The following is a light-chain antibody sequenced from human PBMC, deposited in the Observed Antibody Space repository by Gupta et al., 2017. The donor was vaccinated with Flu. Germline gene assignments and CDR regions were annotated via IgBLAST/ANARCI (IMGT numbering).Light chain of an antibody. J-gene: IGKJ2*01. CDR2: GAS. CDR3: QQFNNWPPYT. V-gene: IGKV3-15*01. Sequence: EIVMTQSPATLSVSPGERATLSCRASQSVRNNLAWYQQKPGQAPRLLIYGASNRATGVPARFSGSGSGTEFTLTISSLQSEDFAPYYCQQFNNWPPYTFGQGTKLEIK. CDR1: QSVRNN.